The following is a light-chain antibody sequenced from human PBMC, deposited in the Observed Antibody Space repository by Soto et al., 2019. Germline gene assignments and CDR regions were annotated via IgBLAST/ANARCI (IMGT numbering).Light chain of an antibody. J-gene: IGKJ1*01. CDR3: MQALQTPWT. V-gene: IGKV2-28*01. CDR2: LGS. Sequence: DIVMTQSPLSLTVTPGEPASISCRSSQSLRHSNGFNYLDWYLQKPGQSPQLLIYLGSNRASGVPDRFSGSGSGTDFTLRISRVEAEDVGIYYCMQALQTPWTFGQGTKVDSK. CDR1: QSLRHSNGFNY.